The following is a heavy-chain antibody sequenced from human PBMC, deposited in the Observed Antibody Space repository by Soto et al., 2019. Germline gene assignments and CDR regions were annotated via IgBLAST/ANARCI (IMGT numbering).Heavy chain of an antibody. Sequence: PSETLSLTCTVSGGSISGYYWSWIRQPAGEALEWIGRIYSSGSTDYNPSLKSRVTMSVDTSKNHFSLKLNSLTAADTAVYYCARDHGNGSYWEDAFDIWGQGTMVTVSS. V-gene: IGHV4-4*07. D-gene: IGHD1-26*01. CDR2: IYSSGST. CDR1: GGSISGYY. J-gene: IGHJ3*02. CDR3: ARDHGNGSYWEDAFDI.